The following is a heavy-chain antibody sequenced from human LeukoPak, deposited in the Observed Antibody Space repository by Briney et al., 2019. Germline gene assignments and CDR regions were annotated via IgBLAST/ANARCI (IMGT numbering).Heavy chain of an antibody. CDR3: ARDSYGGNWSLGY. V-gene: IGHV1-2*02. CDR2: ISPNSGDT. Sequence: ASVKVSCKASGYTFSDNHMYWIRQAPGRGLECMGWISPNSGDTNYAQKFQGRITMSGDTSISTGYLELSSLRSDDTAVYYCARDSYGGNWSLGYWGQGTLVTVSS. CDR1: GYTFSDNH. J-gene: IGHJ4*02. D-gene: IGHD4-23*01.